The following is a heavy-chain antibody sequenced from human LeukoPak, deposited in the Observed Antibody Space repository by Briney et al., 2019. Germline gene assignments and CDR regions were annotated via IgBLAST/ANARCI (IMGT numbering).Heavy chain of an antibody. CDR3: ARALAGGDYVSPDY. Sequence: ASVKVSCMASGYTFTSFGISWVRQAPGQGLEWTGWISSYNGNTNYAQKLQGRVTMTTDTSTGTAYMELRSLRSDDTAVYYCARALAGGDYVSPDYWGQGTLVTVSS. J-gene: IGHJ4*02. D-gene: IGHD4-17*01. CDR1: GYTFTSFG. CDR2: ISSYNGNT. V-gene: IGHV1-18*01.